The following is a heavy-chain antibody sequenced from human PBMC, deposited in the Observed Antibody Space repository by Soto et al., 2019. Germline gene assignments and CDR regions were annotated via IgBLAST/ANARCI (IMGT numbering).Heavy chain of an antibody. CDR2: IIPISGAA. CDR3: AAISSGYYRVFDY. D-gene: IGHD3-22*01. Sequence: SVKVSCKASGGTFSNYVVNWVRQAPGQGLEWMGRIIPISGAANYAQKFQGRVTITADKSTSTSYMELNSLRSDDSAVYYCAAISSGYYRVFDYWGQGTPVTVSS. J-gene: IGHJ4*02. CDR1: GGTFSNYV. V-gene: IGHV1-69*06.